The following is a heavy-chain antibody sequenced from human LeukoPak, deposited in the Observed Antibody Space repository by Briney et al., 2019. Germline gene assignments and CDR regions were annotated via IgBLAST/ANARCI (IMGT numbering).Heavy chain of an antibody. J-gene: IGHJ5*02. Sequence: SETLSLTCTVSGGSISSYYWSWIRQSPGKGLEWIGYIYYSESTYYKPSLKSRVTISVDTSKNQFSLKLSSVTAADTAVYYCARGGYYGSGNDFRFDPWGQGTLVTVSS. CDR1: GGSISSYY. V-gene: IGHV4-59*01. CDR3: ARGGYYGSGNDFRFDP. CDR2: IYYSEST. D-gene: IGHD3-10*01.